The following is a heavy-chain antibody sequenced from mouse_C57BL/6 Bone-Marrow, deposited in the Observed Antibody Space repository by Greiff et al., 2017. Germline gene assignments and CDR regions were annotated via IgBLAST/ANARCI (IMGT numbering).Heavy chain of an antibody. CDR2: IDPENGDT. D-gene: IGHD1-1*01. J-gene: IGHJ1*03. CDR3: TTWCHYYGSSSFF. Sequence: VQLQQSGAELVRPGASVKLSCTASGFNIKDDYMHWVKQRPEQGLEWIGWIDPENGDTEYASKFQGKATITADTSSNTAYLQLSSLTSEDTAVYYCTTWCHYYGSSSFFWGTGTTVTVSS. CDR1: GFNIKDDY. V-gene: IGHV14-4*01.